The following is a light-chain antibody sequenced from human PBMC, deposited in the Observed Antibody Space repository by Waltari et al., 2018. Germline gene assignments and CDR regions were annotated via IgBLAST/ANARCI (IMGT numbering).Light chain of an antibody. Sequence: YELTQPPSVSVSPGQTASLTCSGDNLGNQYASWYQQKPGQSPVLVIYYDSKRPSGIPERFSGSNSGNTATLTISGTQAMDEADYYCQAWDTTTVVFGGGTKVTVL. V-gene: IGLV3-1*01. J-gene: IGLJ2*01. CDR3: QAWDTTTVV. CDR2: YDS. CDR1: NLGNQY.